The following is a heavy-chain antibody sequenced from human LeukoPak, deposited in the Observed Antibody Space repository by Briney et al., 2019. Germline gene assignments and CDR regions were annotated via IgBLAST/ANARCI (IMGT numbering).Heavy chain of an antibody. V-gene: IGHV4-39*01. Sequence: PSETLSLTCTVSGGSISSSSYFWGWIRQPPGQGLDWIGSIYYSGSTHYNPSLRSRVTISVDTSKNQFSLKLTSVTAADTAVYYCARPSGSYYGCGVFDIWGQGTMVTVST. J-gene: IGHJ3*02. CDR1: GGSISSSSYF. D-gene: IGHD1-26*01. CDR2: IYYSGST. CDR3: ARPSGSYYGCGVFDI.